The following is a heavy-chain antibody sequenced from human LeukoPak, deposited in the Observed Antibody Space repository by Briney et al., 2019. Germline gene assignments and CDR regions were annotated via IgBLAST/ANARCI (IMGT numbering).Heavy chain of an antibody. J-gene: IGHJ5*02. CDR1: GYTFTGYY. D-gene: IGHD3-22*01. CDR3: ARDPAEAGSYYDSSGYQNWFDP. Sequence: ASVKVSCKASGYTFTGYYMHWVRQAPGQGLEWMGWINPNSGGTNYAQKFRGRVTMTRDTSISTAYMELSRLRSDDTAVYYCARDPAEAGSYYDSSGYQNWFDPWGQGTLVTVSS. CDR2: INPNSGGT. V-gene: IGHV1-2*02.